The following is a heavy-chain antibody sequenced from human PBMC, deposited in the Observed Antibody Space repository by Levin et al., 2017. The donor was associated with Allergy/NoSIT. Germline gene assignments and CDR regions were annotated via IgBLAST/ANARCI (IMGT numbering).Heavy chain of an antibody. D-gene: IGHD6-19*01. CDR2: ISAYNGNT. CDR1: GYTFTSYG. Sequence: GESLKISCKASGYTFTSYGISWVRQAPGQGLEWMGWISAYNGNTNYAQKLQGRVTMTTDTSTSTAYMELRSLRSDDTAVYYCARDQDGPHSSGWPPEYWGQGTLVTVSS. V-gene: IGHV1-18*01. CDR3: ARDQDGPHSSGWPPEY. J-gene: IGHJ4*02.